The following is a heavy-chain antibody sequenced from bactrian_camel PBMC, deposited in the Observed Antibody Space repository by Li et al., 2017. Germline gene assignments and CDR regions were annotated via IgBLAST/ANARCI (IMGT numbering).Heavy chain of an antibody. D-gene: IGHD7*01. CDR2: IDSDTVTT. CDR3: AAEITGGYCSLNRYEFIY. CDR1: GYRYSTAT. Sequence: DVQLVESGGGSVQTGESLRLSCAGSGYRYSTATMAWFRQAPGKEREGVAAIDSDTVTTRYADSVKGRFTISQDNAKNTVSLQMNGLKPEDAGMYYCAAEITGGYCSLNRYEFIYWTQGTQVTVS. J-gene: IGHJ4*01. V-gene: IGHV3S42*01.